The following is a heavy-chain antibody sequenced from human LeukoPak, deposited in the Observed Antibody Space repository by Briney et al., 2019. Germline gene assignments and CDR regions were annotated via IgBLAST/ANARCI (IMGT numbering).Heavy chain of an antibody. CDR3: ARGSWRLVRGAASFES. Sequence: PGGSLRLSCAASGFTFSSYAMHWVRQAAGKGLEWVAVVSYDGSNKYYADSVKGRFTIFRDNSKNTLYLQMNSLRAEDTAVYYCARGSWRLVRGAASFESWGQGTLVTVSS. CDR1: GFTFSSYA. J-gene: IGHJ4*02. V-gene: IGHV3-30-3*01. CDR2: VSYDGSNK. D-gene: IGHD3-10*01.